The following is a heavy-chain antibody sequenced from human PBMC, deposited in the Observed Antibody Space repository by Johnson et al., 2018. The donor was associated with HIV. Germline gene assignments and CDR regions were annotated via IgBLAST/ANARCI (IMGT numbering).Heavy chain of an antibody. Sequence: QVQLVESGGGVVQPGGSLRLSCAASGFTFSSYGIHWVRQAPGKGLEWVSFIRYDGNNKYFADSVKGRFTISSDNSKNTLYLQMNSLRAEDTAVYYCAKGLLRYEAADAFDIWGQGTMVTVTS. CDR2: IRYDGNNK. J-gene: IGHJ3*02. CDR3: AKGLLRYEAADAFDI. CDR1: GFTFSSYG. D-gene: IGHD3-3*01. V-gene: IGHV3-30*02.